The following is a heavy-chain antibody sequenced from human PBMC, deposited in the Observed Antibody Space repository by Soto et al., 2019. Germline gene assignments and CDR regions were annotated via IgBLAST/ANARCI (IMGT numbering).Heavy chain of an antibody. V-gene: IGHV4-30-4*01. CDR2: IYYSGSS. CDR1: GGSISNADYH. CDR3: ARAIVVTVGGMDV. D-gene: IGHD5-12*01. J-gene: IGHJ6*02. Sequence: QVQLQESGPGLVKPSQTLSLTCTVSGGSISNADYHWSWVRQPPGKGLEWIGYIYYSGSSFFNPSVKSRVTMSTDTAKKQFSLSLTAVTAADTAVCYCARAIVVTVGGMDVWGRGTTVTVSS.